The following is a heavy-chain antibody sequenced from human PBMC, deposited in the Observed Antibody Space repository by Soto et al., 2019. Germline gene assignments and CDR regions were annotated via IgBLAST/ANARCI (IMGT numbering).Heavy chain of an antibody. CDR1: GFTFNNAW. CDR2: IKSKSDDGTT. Sequence: EVHLVESGGGLVEPGGSLRLSCVGSGFTFNNAWMTWVRQAPGKGLEWVGRIKSKSDDGTTDYAAPVKGRFSISRDDSKNTLFLQMDSLKIADTAVYYCTTVKYDFWSGYYDGFDVWGQGTMVTVSS. J-gene: IGHJ3*01. D-gene: IGHD3-3*01. V-gene: IGHV3-15*01. CDR3: TTVKYDFWSGYYDGFDV.